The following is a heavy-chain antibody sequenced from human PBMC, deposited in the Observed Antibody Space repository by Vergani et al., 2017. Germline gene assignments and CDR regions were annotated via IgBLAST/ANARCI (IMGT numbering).Heavy chain of an antibody. CDR1: GFSLSNARMG. D-gene: IGHD3-10*01. V-gene: IGHV2-26*01. Sequence: QVTLKASGPVLVKPPETLTLTCTVSGFSLSNARMGVSWIRQPPGKALEWLAHIFSNAEKSYSTSLKSRLTISKDTSKSQVVLTMTNMDPVDTATYYCSRSYPAMVRGVTPYYFDYWGQGTLVTVSS. CDR2: IFSNAEK. J-gene: IGHJ4*02. CDR3: SRSYPAMVRGVTPYYFDY.